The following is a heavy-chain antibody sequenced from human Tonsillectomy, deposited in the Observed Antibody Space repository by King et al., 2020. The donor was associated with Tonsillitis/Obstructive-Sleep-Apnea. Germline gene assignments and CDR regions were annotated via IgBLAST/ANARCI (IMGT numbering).Heavy chain of an antibody. Sequence: VQLVESGGGVVQPGRSLRLSCAASGFTFSSYGMHWVRQAPGKGLEWVAVLWYDGSNQYYADSVKGRLTISGDNSKNTLYLQMNSLRAEDTAVYYCARSRGTVTTFYYYYMDVWGKGTTVTVSS. CDR1: GFTFSSYG. D-gene: IGHD4-11*01. CDR3: ARSRGTVTTFYYYYMDV. CDR2: LWYDGSNQ. V-gene: IGHV3-33*01. J-gene: IGHJ6*03.